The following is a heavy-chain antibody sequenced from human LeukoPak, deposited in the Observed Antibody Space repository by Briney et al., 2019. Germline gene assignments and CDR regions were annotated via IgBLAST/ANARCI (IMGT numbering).Heavy chain of an antibody. CDR3: AKDEIGAVAGLLDY. CDR2: ISFDGSNK. Sequence: GRSLRLSCAASGFTFSSYGMYWVRQAPGKGLEWVAVISFDGSNKYYADSVRGRFTVSRDNSKDTLYLQMNSLRAEDTAVYYCAKDEIGAVAGLLDYWGQGILVTVSS. CDR1: GFTFSSYG. D-gene: IGHD6-19*01. J-gene: IGHJ4*02. V-gene: IGHV3-30*18.